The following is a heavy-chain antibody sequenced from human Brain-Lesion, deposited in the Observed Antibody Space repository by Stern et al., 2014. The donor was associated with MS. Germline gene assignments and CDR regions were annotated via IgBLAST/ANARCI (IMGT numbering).Heavy chain of an antibody. Sequence: HVQLVQSGPDLEEPSQSLSLTCTVSGGPISSDGFHWSWPPPHPGNGLEWIGYIYHSGSTYSNPLLNSRTTMPVHTSKKQFTQNLNSVTAADTAVYYCARDSLRGDSSNWYTSWFDPWGQGTLVTVSS. CDR2: IYHSGST. CDR3: ARDSLRGDSSNWYTSWFDP. J-gene: IGHJ5*02. D-gene: IGHD6-13*01. V-gene: IGHV4-31*03. CDR1: GGPISSDGFH.